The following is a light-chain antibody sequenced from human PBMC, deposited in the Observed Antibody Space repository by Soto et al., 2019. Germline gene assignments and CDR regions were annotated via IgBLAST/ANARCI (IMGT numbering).Light chain of an antibody. CDR2: DAS. Sequence: EIVLTQSPATLSLSPGERAALSCRASQSVSSYLAWYQQKPGQAPRLPIYDASNRATGIPARFSGSGSGTEFTLTISSLQSEDFAVYYCQQYNNWPITFGQGTRLEI. J-gene: IGKJ5*01. CDR1: QSVSSY. CDR3: QQYNNWPIT. V-gene: IGKV3-11*01.